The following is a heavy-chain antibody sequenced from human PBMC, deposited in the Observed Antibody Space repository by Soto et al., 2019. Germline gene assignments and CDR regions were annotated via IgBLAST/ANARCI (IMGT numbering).Heavy chain of an antibody. CDR3: ARGDREDIEEVVGVRPGEYSMDV. J-gene: IGHJ6*02. CDR1: EFTFRIFA. D-gene: IGHD1-26*01. V-gene: IGHV3-30-3*01. Sequence: QVHLVESGGGVVQPGSSLRLSCAASEFTFRIFAMHWLRQSPGKGLEWVAVISYDGSRKADSVKGRFTVSRDNSWNTLYLQMNSLRAEDTAIYYCARGDREDIEEVVGVRPGEYSMDVWDPGTTVTVSS. CDR2: ISYDGSRK.